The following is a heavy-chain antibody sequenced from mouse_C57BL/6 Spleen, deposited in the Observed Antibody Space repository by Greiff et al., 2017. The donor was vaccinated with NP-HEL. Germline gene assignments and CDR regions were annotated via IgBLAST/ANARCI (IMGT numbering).Heavy chain of an antibody. CDR1: GFTFSDYY. V-gene: IGHV5-16*01. D-gene: IGHD2-5*01. CDR2: INYDGSST. J-gene: IGHJ1*03. Sequence: EVQVVESEGGLVQPGSSMKLSCTASGFTFSDYYMAWVRQVPEKGLEWVANINYDGSSTYYLDSLKSRFIISRDNAKNILYLQMSSLKSEDTATYYCARGGDYSNYEGYFDVWGTGTTVTVSS. CDR3: ARGGDYSNYEGYFDV.